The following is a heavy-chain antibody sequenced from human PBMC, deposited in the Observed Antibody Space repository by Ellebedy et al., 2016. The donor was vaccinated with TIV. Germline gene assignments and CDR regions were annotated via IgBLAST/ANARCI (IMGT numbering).Heavy chain of an antibody. Sequence: AASVKVSCKASGYTFTGYSINWVRQAPGQGLECMGWINTNTGNPTYAQGFTGRFVFPLDTSVNTAYRQISSLKAEATAVYYCARVVTTVTDYWGQGTLVTVSS. CDR3: ARVVTTVTDY. D-gene: IGHD4-17*01. V-gene: IGHV7-4-1*02. CDR2: INTNTGNP. CDR1: GYTFTGYS. J-gene: IGHJ4*02.